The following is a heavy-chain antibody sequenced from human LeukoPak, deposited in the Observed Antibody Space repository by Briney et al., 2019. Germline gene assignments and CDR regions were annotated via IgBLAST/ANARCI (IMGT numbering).Heavy chain of an antibody. D-gene: IGHD1-1*01. CDR1: GGTFSSYA. Sequence: APVKVSCKASGGTFSSYAISWVRQAPGQGLEWMGGIIPIFGTANYAQKFQGRVTITTDESTSTAYMELSSLRSEDTAVYYCASGPWNQAAPLDYWGQGTLVTVSS. J-gene: IGHJ4*02. V-gene: IGHV1-69*05. CDR2: IIPIFGTA. CDR3: ASGPWNQAAPLDY.